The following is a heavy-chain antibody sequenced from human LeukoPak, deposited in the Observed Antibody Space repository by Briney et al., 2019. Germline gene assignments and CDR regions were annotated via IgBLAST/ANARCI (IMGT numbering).Heavy chain of an antibody. D-gene: IGHD5-12*01. Sequence: PSETMSLTCTVSGYSSSIDYYWGWIRQSPGKGLEWIGSIHRSGSTYYNPSLKSRVTISGDTSKSQFSLRLTSVTAADTAVYCCAGTSSGYYSTDYWGQGTLVTVSS. CDR2: IHRSGST. CDR3: AGTSSGYYSTDY. CDR1: GYSSSIDYY. V-gene: IGHV4-38-2*02. J-gene: IGHJ4*02.